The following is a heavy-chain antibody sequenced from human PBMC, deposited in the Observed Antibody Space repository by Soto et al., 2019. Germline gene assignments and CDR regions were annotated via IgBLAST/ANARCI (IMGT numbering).Heavy chain of an antibody. D-gene: IGHD2-2*02. CDR2: INAANGNT. J-gene: IGHJ5*02. V-gene: IGHV1-3*05. CDR1: GYTFTTYT. CDR3: ARDRLPVPATAIRSSWFAP. Sequence: QVQLVQSGAEEKKPGASVKVSCKASGYTFTTYTMHWVRQAPGHRLEWMGWINAANGNTKYSQKFQGRVTITRDTSASTVYMELSRLTSEETAVYYCARDRLPVPATAIRSSWFAPWGQGTLVTVSS.